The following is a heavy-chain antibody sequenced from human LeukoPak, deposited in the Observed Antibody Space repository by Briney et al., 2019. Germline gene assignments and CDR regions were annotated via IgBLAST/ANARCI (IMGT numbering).Heavy chain of an antibody. V-gene: IGHV4-4*07. CDR2: IYSSGTT. Sequence: PSETLSLTCTVSGGSISSYYWSWIRQPAGKGLEWIGRIYSSGTTNYNPSLKSRVTISVDKSKNQFSLKLSSVTAADTAVYYCARWASIAAAGYYYGMDVWGQGTTVTVSS. CDR3: ARWASIAAAGYYYGMDV. D-gene: IGHD6-13*01. CDR1: GGSISSYY. J-gene: IGHJ6*02.